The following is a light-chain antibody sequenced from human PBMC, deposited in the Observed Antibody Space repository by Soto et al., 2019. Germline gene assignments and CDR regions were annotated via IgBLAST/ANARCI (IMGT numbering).Light chain of an antibody. CDR1: ISNIATNY. CDR3: AAWDDTVRSYV. V-gene: IGLV1-47*01. Sequence: QSVLTQPPSVSGTPGQRVTISCSGGISNIATNYVHWFQQLPGTAPKVLSNRDNQRPSGVPDRVSGSKSGTSASLAISVLRSEDEAEYYCAAWDDTVRSYVFGTGTKLTVL. J-gene: IGLJ1*01. CDR2: RDN.